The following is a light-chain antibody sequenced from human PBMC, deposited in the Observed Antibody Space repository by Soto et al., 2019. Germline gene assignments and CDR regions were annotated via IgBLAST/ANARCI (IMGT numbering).Light chain of an antibody. CDR3: CSYAGSTTFLI. V-gene: IGLV2-23*03. CDR1: NSDVGSYNL. J-gene: IGLJ2*01. Sequence: QSALTQPASMSGSPGQSITISCTGTNSDVGSYNLVSWYQQHPGKAPKLMIYEGTKRPSGVSDRFSGSKSGNTASLTISGLQAEDEADYYCCSYAGSTTFLIFGGGTKLTVL. CDR2: EGT.